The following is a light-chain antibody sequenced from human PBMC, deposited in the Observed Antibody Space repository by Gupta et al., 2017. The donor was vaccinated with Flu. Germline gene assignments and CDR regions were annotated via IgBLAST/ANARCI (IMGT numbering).Light chain of an antibody. CDR3: QQSYSGRT. CDR2: AVP. V-gene: IGKV1-39*01. Sequence: IQMTQSPSSLSASVGDRVSITCRASQSVSGHLNWYQQKPGKAPELLVYAVPSLQSGVPSRFSGSESGTDFTLTISSLQPEDFATYYCQQSYSGRTFGQGTKVEIK. J-gene: IGKJ1*01. CDR1: QSVSGH.